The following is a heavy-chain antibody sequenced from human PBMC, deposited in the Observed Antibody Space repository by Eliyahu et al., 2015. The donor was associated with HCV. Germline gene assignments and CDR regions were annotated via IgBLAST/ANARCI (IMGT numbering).Heavy chain of an antibody. CDR1: GHTFSGNX. CDR3: ARDVGWAPGGP. J-gene: IGHJ5*02. D-gene: IGHD6-19*01. Sequence: QVQVVPXGAEVRKPGASVKLSCRPSGHTFSGNXVXXVRQAPGQGPEWVGIITPSGDRTTYAQKVQGRVTMTRDTSTSTVYMELHSLRSEDTAVYYCARDVGWAPGGPWGQGTLVTVSS. CDR2: ITPSGDRT. V-gene: IGHV1-46*01.